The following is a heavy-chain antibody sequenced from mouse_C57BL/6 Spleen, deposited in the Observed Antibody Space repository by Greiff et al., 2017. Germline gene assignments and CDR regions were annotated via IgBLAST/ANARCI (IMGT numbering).Heavy chain of an antibody. V-gene: IGHV1-53*01. CDR3: ARRGTGYAMDY. J-gene: IGHJ4*01. CDR1: GYTFTSYW. Sequence: QVQLQQPGTELVKPGASVKLSCKASGYTFTSYWMHWVKQRPGQGLEWIGNINPSNGGTNYNAKFKSKATLTVDKSSRTPYMQLSSLTSEVSACYYCARRGTGYAMDYWGQGTSVTVSS. D-gene: IGHD2-14*01. CDR2: INPSNGGT.